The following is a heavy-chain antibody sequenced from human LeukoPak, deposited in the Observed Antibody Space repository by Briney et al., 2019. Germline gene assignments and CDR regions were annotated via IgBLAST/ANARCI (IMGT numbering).Heavy chain of an antibody. CDR2: IYTSGST. D-gene: IGHD3-9*01. CDR1: GGSISSYY. Sequence: SETLSLTCTVSGGSISSYYWSWIRQPAGKGLEWIGRIYTSGSTNYNPSLKSRVTISVDTSKNQFSLKLSSVTAADTAVYYCARGAYFDSLYRLDYWGQGTLVTVSS. CDR3: ARGAYFDSLYRLDY. J-gene: IGHJ4*02. V-gene: IGHV4-4*07.